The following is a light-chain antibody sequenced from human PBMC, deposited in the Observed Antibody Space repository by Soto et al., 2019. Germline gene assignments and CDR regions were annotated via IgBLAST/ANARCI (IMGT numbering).Light chain of an antibody. V-gene: IGLV3-21*04. J-gene: IGLJ1*01. CDR3: QVWDSSSDPYV. Sequence: SYELTQPPSVSVAPGKTARITCGGNNIGSKSVHWYQQKPGQAPVLVIYYDSDRPSGLPERFSGSNSGNTATLTISRVEAGDEADYYCQVWDSSSDPYVFGTGTKLTVL. CDR2: YDS. CDR1: NIGSKS.